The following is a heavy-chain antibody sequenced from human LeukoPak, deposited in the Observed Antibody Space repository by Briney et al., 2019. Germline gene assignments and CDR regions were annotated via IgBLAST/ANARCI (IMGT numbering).Heavy chain of an antibody. CDR3: AKCMGATYCYYYMDV. CDR1: GFTFRSYA. Sequence: PGGSLRLSCQASGFTFRSYAMSWVRQAPGKGLEWVSGISGSGENTYYADSVKGRFTISRDNSKNTLYLQMNSLRAEDTAIYYCAKCMGATYCYYYMDVWGKGITVTVSS. J-gene: IGHJ6*03. V-gene: IGHV3-23*01. D-gene: IGHD1-26*01. CDR2: ISGSGENT.